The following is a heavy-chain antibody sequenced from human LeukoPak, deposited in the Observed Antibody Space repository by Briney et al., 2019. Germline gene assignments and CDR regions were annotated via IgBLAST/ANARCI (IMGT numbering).Heavy chain of an antibody. CDR2: IYYSGST. J-gene: IGHJ6*03. Sequence: SETLSLTCTVSGGSISSSSYYWGWIRQPPGKGLEWIGSIYYSGSTNYNPSLKSRVTMSVDTSKNQFSLKLSSVTAADTAVYYCARDLSVVVPAAIFRYMDVWGKGTTVTVS. D-gene: IGHD2-2*01. CDR1: GGSISSSSYY. CDR3: ARDLSVVVPAAIFRYMDV. V-gene: IGHV4-39*07.